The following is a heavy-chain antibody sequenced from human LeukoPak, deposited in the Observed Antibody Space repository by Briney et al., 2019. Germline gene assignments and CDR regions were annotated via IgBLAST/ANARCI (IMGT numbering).Heavy chain of an antibody. CDR3: TRYRGYFDY. J-gene: IGHJ4*02. CDR2: IRSNAYGGTT. CDR1: GFTFGDYA. Sequence: GGSLRLSCTASGFTFGDYAMNWVRQAPGKGLEWVGFIRSNAYGGTTEYAASVKGRFTISRDDSKSIAYLQMNSLKTEDAAVYYCTRYRGYFDYWGQGTLVTVSS. V-gene: IGHV3-49*04. D-gene: IGHD3-10*01.